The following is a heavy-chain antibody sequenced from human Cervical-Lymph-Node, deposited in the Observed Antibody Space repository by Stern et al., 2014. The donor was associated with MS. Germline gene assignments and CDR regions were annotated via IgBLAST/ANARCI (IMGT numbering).Heavy chain of an antibody. D-gene: IGHD2-2*01. J-gene: IGHJ5*01. CDR2: IYHSGST. V-gene: IGHV4-31*03. CDR3: ARKGAIVPAAIENWFDS. CDR1: GGSISSGGYF. Sequence: VQLQESGPGLVKPSQTLSLTCTVSGGSISSGGYFWSWIRQHPGKGLEWIGFIYHSGSTYYNPSLKSRLTIPVDTSKNQFSLNLSSVTAADTAVYYCARKGAIVPAAIENWFDSWGQGTLVTVSS.